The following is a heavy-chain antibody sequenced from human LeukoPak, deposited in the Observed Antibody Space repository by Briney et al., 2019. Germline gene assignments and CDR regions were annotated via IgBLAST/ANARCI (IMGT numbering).Heavy chain of an antibody. V-gene: IGHV4-59*01. D-gene: IGHD1-26*01. Sequence: SETLSLTCTVSGGSISTYYWSWIQQPPGKGLEWIGYIYYSGTTDYNPSLKSRVTISVDTSNNQFSLRVTSVTAADTAVYYCARSSGAYRSFDYWGQGILVPVSS. CDR1: GGSISTYY. J-gene: IGHJ4*02. CDR2: IYYSGTT. CDR3: ARSSGAYRSFDY.